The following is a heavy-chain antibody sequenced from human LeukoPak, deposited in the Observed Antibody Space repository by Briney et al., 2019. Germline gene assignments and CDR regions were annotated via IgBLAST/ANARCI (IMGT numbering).Heavy chain of an antibody. V-gene: IGHV4-39*01. Sequence: SETLSLTCTVSGGSTSSSSYYWGWIRQPPGKELEWIGSIYYSGSTYYNPSLKSRVTISVDTSKNQFSLKLSSVTAADTAVYYCARWDPGDQLLARNAFDIWGQGTMVTVSS. CDR2: IYYSGST. D-gene: IGHD2-2*01. J-gene: IGHJ3*02. CDR1: GGSTSSSSYY. CDR3: ARWDPGDQLLARNAFDI.